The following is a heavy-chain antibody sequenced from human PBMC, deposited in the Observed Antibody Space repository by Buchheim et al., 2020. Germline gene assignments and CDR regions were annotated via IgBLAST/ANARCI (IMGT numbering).Heavy chain of an antibody. CDR1: GYTFTGYY. D-gene: IGHD6-13*01. CDR2: IKPNSGGK. V-gene: IGHV1-2*02. CDR3: APSGVAAAGKVFDY. J-gene: IGHJ4*02. Sequence: QVQLVQSGAEVKKPGASVKVSCKASGYTFTGYYIHWVRQAPGQGLEWTGWIKPNSGGKNYAQKFQGRVTMTRDTSISTAFMELSRLRSDDTAVYYCAPSGVAAAGKVFDYWGKGTL.